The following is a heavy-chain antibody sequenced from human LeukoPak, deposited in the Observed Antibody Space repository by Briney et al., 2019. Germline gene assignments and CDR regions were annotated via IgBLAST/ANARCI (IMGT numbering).Heavy chain of an antibody. J-gene: IGHJ4*02. V-gene: IGHV4-59*08. CDR1: VGSIRGYY. Sequence: PSETLSLTCSVSVGSIRGYYRSWIRQTPGKALEWIGHIHYSGSTNYNPSLNSRVTVSVDPSKNQLTLKLISVTAADTAVYYCARHPPSHYYESSGFCDSWGQGILVTVSS. CDR3: ARHPPSHYYESSGFCDS. CDR2: IHYSGST. D-gene: IGHD3-22*01.